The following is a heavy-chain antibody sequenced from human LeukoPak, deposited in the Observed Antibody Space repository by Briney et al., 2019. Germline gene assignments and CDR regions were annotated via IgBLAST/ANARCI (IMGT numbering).Heavy chain of an antibody. CDR3: ARHFGTGTPFDF. Sequence: GESLKISCQGSGYRFSNYWIAWVRQVPGKGLEWMGVTGASDTRYSPSFEGQVTMAVDKSINTAYLQWSSLKASDTAIYYCARHFGTGTPFDFWGQRTLVTVSS. CDR2: TGASDT. J-gene: IGHJ4*02. V-gene: IGHV5-51*01. D-gene: IGHD3/OR15-3a*01. CDR1: GYRFSNYW.